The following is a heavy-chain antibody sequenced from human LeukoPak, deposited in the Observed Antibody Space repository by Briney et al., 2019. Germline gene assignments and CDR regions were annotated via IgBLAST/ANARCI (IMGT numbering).Heavy chain of an antibody. CDR1: VGSFSDFY. D-gene: IGHD4-11*01. J-gene: IGHJ4*02. CDR3: ARGPFAHDYTDYA. Sequence: PSETLSLTCAVYVGSFSDFYWSWIRQPPGKGLEWIGEINHIGTTNYNPSFKSRVSISVDTTKNQFSLRLNSVTAADTAVYYCARGPFAHDYTDYAWGQGTLVTVSS. CDR2: INHIGTT. V-gene: IGHV4-34*01.